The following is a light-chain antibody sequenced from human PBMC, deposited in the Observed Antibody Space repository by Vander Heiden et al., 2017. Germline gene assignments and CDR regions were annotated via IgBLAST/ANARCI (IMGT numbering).Light chain of an antibody. Sequence: IVVAQSPLSLPVTTGGPASIPCRSSKGLLHRNGYTYFRWFLQKPGKSPKLLIYWGSNWDSGVPARFSGSGSGRYFTLQISRVEPEDVGVYYCLHVLQTPYTFGQGTKLVIK. CDR1: KGLLHRNGYTY. CDR3: LHVLQTPYT. V-gene: IGKV2-28*01. CDR2: WGS. J-gene: IGKJ2*01.